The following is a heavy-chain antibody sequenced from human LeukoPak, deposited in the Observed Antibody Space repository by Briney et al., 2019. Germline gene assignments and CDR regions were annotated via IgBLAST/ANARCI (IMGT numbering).Heavy chain of an antibody. D-gene: IGHD2-2*01. CDR3: ARVLRYQLPPDS. CDR1: GFTLSSHY. J-gene: IGHJ5*01. CDR2: IYNGDDT. V-gene: IGHV3-53*01. Sequence: PGGSLRLSCAASGFTLSSHYMIWVPQAPGKGVEGVSLIYNGDDTYYADSVKGRFTISRDNSRNTLYLQMNSLRGEDTAVYYCARVLRYQLPPDSWGQGTLVTVSS.